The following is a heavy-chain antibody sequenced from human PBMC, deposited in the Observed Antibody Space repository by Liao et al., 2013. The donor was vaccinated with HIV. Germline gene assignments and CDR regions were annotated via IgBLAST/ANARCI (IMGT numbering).Heavy chain of an antibody. V-gene: IGHV4-38-2*01. CDR2: IFHSGIT. CDR3: ARVPRCSESFRRKMGACPEYFQL. Sequence: QVQLQPWGAGLLQPSETLSLTCGVSGYSVSSGYYWGWIRQPPGKGLEWIGGIFHSGITKYKPSLESRVTISVDTSKKEFSLQLTSVTAADTAVYYCARVPRCSESFRRKMGACPEYFQLWGQGTLVTVSS. D-gene: IGHD1-26*01. J-gene: IGHJ1*01. CDR1: GYSVSSGYY.